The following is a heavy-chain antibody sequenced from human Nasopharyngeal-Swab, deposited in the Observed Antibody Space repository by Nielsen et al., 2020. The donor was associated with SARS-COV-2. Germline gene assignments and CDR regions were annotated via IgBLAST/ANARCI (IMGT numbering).Heavy chain of an antibody. Sequence: GGSLRLSCAASGLSVSSNYMSWVRQAPGKGLEWVSIIYPGGSTYYADSVKGRFTISRDNAKNSLYLQMNSLRAEDTAVYYCARDGGFGVVMDYMDVWGKGTTVTVSS. V-gene: IGHV3-53*01. CDR2: IYPGGST. D-gene: IGHD3-3*01. CDR3: ARDGGFGVVMDYMDV. J-gene: IGHJ6*03. CDR1: GLSVSSNY.